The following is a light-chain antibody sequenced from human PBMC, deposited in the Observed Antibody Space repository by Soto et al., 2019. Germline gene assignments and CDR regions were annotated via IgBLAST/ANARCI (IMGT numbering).Light chain of an antibody. CDR3: QQYDNLPPFT. CDR1: QDISNY. CDR2: DAS. V-gene: IGKV1-33*01. J-gene: IGKJ3*01. Sequence: DIQMTQSPSSLSASVGDRVTITCQASQDISNYLNWYQQKPGKAPKLLIYDASNLETGVPSRFSGNGSGTDFTVTISSLQPEDIATYSCQQYDNLPPFTFGPGTKVDIK.